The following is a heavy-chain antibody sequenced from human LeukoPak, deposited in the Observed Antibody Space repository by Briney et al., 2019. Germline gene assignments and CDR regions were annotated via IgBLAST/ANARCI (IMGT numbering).Heavy chain of an antibody. Sequence: PSETLSLTCTVSGYSISSSYYWGWIRQPPGKGLEWIGSIYHSGSTYYNPSLKSRVTISVDTSKNQFSLKLNSVTAADTAVYYCAIIAAAGSESLDYWGQGTLVTVSS. CDR3: AIIAAAGSESLDY. J-gene: IGHJ4*02. CDR2: IYHSGST. V-gene: IGHV4-38-2*02. D-gene: IGHD6-13*01. CDR1: GYSISSSYY.